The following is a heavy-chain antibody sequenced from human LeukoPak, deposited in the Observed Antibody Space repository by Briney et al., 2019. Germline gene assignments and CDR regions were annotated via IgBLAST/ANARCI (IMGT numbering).Heavy chain of an antibody. CDR2: INSDGSST. Sequence: GGSLRLSCAASGFTFSSYWMHWVRQAPGKGLVWVSRINSDGSSTSYADSVKGRFTISRDNAKNTLYLQMNSLRAEDTAVYYCARTTEEYYGSGKFRKYYSYYYYMDVWGKGTTVTVSS. CDR3: ARTTEEYYGSGKFRKYYSYYYYMDV. D-gene: IGHD3-10*01. CDR1: GFTFSSYW. V-gene: IGHV3-74*01. J-gene: IGHJ6*03.